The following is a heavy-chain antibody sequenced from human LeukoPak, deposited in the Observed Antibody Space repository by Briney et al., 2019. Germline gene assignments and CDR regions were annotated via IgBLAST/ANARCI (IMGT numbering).Heavy chain of an antibody. CDR1: GFTFSSYS. J-gene: IGHJ4*02. CDR2: ISSTSSTI. D-gene: IGHD3-10*01. CDR3: AKDRYGSGTNFDY. V-gene: IGHV3-48*01. Sequence: GGSLRLSCAASGFTFSSYSMNWVRQTPGKGLEWVSYISSTSSTIYYADSVKGRFTISRDNAKNSLYLQMSSLRAEDTALYYCAKDRYGSGTNFDYWGQGTLVTVSS.